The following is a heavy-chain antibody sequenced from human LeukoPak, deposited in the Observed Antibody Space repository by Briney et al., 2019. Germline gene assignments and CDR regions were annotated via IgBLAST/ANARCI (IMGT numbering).Heavy chain of an antibody. CDR2: IRYDGNNK. Sequence: GGSLRLSCGASGFTFSNYGMLWVRQAPGKGLDWVAFIRYDGNNKLYADSVKGRFTISRDNSKDTLYLHINSLRAEDTAVYYCVKDNPLDYWGQGTLVIVSS. V-gene: IGHV3-30*02. CDR3: VKDNPLDY. J-gene: IGHJ4*02. CDR1: GFTFSNYG.